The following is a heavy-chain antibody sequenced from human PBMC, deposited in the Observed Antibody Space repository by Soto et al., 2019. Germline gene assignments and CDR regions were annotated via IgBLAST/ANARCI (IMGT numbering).Heavy chain of an antibody. CDR3: ARGGLAYCGGDCYLPLDY. Sequence: SETLSLTCTVSGGSISSGGYYWSWIRQHPGKGLEWIGYIYYSGSTYYNPSLKSRVTISVDTSKNQFSLKLSSVTAADTAVYYCARGGLAYCGGDCYLPLDYWGQGTLVTVSS. CDR2: IYYSGST. D-gene: IGHD2-21*02. CDR1: GGSISSGGYY. V-gene: IGHV4-31*03. J-gene: IGHJ4*02.